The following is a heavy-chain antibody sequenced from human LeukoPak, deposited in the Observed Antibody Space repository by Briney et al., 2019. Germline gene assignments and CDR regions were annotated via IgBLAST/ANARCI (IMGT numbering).Heavy chain of an antibody. V-gene: IGHV4-38-2*01. D-gene: IGHD6-19*01. CDR1: GYSISSGYY. CDR2: INHSGST. Sequence: SETLSLTCAVSGYSISSGYYWGWIRPPPGKGLEGIGIINHSGSTYYNPSLKGRFTISVDTAKNKFSLKLSSVTAADTAVYYCARLYADITIAVAGEFDYWGQGTLVTVSS. CDR3: ARLYADITIAVAGEFDY. J-gene: IGHJ4*02.